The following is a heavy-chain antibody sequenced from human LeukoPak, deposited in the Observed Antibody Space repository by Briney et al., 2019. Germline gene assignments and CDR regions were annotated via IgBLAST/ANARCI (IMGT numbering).Heavy chain of an antibody. D-gene: IGHD2-2*01. CDR3: AKGVVVAPDVTPFDY. J-gene: IGHJ4*02. CDR1: GLTFNNYA. Sequence: GGPLRLSCAVSGLTFNNYAMSWVRQAPGKGLEWVSGISGRGASKYYADSVKGRFTISRDNSKNTLYLQTNSLRAEDTAVYYCAKGVVVAPDVTPFDYWGQGTLVTVSS. V-gene: IGHV3-23*01. CDR2: ISGRGASK.